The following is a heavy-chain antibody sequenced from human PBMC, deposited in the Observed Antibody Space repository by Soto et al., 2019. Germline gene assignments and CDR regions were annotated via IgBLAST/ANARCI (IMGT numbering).Heavy chain of an antibody. J-gene: IGHJ5*02. V-gene: IGHV6-1*01. D-gene: IGHD5-12*01. CDR1: GDSVSSNTAS. CDR3: AKGDNLGPKTGYAFDP. CDR2: TYFRSKWYN. Sequence: SQTLSLTCAISGDSVSSNTASWNWIRQSPSRGLEWLGRTYFRSKWYNDYAVSVKSRIIINPDTSNNQFSLQLSSVTPEDTEVYFCAKGDNLGPKTGYAFDPWGQGIMVTVSS.